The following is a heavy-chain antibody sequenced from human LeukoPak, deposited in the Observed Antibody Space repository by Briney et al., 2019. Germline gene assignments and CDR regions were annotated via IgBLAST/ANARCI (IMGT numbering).Heavy chain of an antibody. CDR1: GYTFTGYY. CDR2: INPNSGGT. V-gene: IGHV1-2*02. J-gene: IGHJ4*02. D-gene: IGHD1-26*01. CDR3: ARVRYSGSHLLDY. Sequence: ASVKVSCKASGYTFTGYYLHWVRQAPGQGLEWMGWINPNSGGTNYAQKFQGRVTMTRDTSIGTAYMELSRLRSDDTAVYYCARVRYSGSHLLDYWGQGTLVTVSS.